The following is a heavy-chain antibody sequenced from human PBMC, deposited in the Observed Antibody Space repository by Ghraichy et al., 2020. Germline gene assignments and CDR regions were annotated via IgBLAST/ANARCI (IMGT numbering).Heavy chain of an antibody. CDR2: INWNGGST. J-gene: IGHJ5*02. CDR3: ARGQLLLWFGESNWFDP. Sequence: GESLNISCAASGFTFDDYGMSWVRQAPGKGLEWVSGINWNGGSTGYADSVKGRFTISRDNAKNSLYLQMNSLRAEDTALYYCARGQLLLWFGESNWFDPWGQGTLVTVSS. D-gene: IGHD3-10*01. CDR1: GFTFDDYG. V-gene: IGHV3-20*04.